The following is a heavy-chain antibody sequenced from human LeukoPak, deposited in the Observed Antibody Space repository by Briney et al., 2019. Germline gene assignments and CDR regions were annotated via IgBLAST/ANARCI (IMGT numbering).Heavy chain of an antibody. CDR2: ISSSSSTI. CDR3: ASSGSSGYYDAFDI. J-gene: IGHJ3*02. Sequence: GGSLRLSCAASGFTFSSYEMNWVRQAPGKGLEWVSYISSSSSTIYYADSVKGRFTISRDNARNSLYLQMNSLRADDTAVYYCASSGSSGYYDAFDIWGQGTMVTASS. V-gene: IGHV3-48*03. CDR1: GFTFSSYE. D-gene: IGHD3-22*01.